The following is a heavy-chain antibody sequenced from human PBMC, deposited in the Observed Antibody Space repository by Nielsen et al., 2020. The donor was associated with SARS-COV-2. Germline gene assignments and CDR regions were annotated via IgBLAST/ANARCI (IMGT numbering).Heavy chain of an antibody. CDR3: ARRGIAADY. D-gene: IGHD6-13*01. Sequence: SETLSLTCAVYGGSFSGYYWSWIRQPPGKGLEWIGEINRSGSTNYNPSLKSRVTISVDTSKNQFSLKLSSVTAADTAVYYCARRGIAADYWGQGTLVTVSS. CDR2: INRSGST. CDR1: GGSFSGYY. J-gene: IGHJ4*02. V-gene: IGHV4-34*01.